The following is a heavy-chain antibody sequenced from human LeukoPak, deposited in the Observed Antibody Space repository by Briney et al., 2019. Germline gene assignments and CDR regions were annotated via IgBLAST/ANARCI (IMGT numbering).Heavy chain of an antibody. J-gene: IGHJ5*02. CDR1: GGSISSYY. V-gene: IGHV4-59*08. Sequence: SETLSLTCIVSGGSISSYYWSWIRQPPGKGLEWIGYIYYSGSTNYNPSLKSRVTISVDTSKNQFSLKLSSVTAADTAVYYCARRIGGKGFDPWGQGTLVTVSS. CDR3: ARRIGGKGFDP. CDR2: IYYSGST.